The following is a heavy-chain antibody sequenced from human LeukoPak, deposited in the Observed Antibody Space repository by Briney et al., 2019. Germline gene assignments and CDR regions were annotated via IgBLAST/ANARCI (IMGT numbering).Heavy chain of an antibody. CDR1: GDXVSSNSAA. CDR3: AKLGGAFDI. V-gene: IGHV6-1*01. D-gene: IGHD3-16*01. CDR2: TYYRSKWYN. Sequence: SQTLSLTCVISGDXVSSNSAAWNWIGQSPSRGLQWLGRTYYRSKWYNDYAVSVKSRITINPDISRNQFSLQLNSVTPEDTAVYYCAKLGGAFDIWGQGTMVTVSS. J-gene: IGHJ3*02.